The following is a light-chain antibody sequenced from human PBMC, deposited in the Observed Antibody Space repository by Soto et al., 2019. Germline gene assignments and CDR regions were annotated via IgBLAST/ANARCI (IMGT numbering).Light chain of an antibody. Sequence: QSVLTQPASVSGSPGQSITISCTGTSSDVGGYNYVSWYQQHPGKAPKLIIYEVTHRPSGVSSRFYGSRSGNTASLTISGLQAEDEADYYCKSSTNRNTLVFGGGTKVTVL. V-gene: IGLV2-14*01. J-gene: IGLJ3*02. CDR3: KSSTNRNTLV. CDR2: EVT. CDR1: SSDVGGYNY.